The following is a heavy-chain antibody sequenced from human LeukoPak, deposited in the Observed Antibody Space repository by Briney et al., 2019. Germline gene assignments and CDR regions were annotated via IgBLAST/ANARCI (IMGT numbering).Heavy chain of an antibody. V-gene: IGHV4-31*03. CDR1: GGSISSGGYF. CDR2: IYYTGST. J-gene: IGHJ4*02. Sequence: PSETLSLTCTVSGGSISSGGYFWSGIRQHPGKDLEWIGYIYYTGSTYYNPSLKSRVAMSLDTSKNQFSLKLSSVTAADTAVYYCARAARGYLYYFDYWGQGTLVTVSS. D-gene: IGHD3-22*01. CDR3: ARAARGYLYYFDY.